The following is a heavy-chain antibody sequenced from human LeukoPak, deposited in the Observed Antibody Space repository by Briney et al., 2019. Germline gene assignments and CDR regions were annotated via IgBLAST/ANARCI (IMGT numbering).Heavy chain of an antibody. CDR3: ARKVYSFDVFDY. CDR1: GGAISPYY. Sequence: PSETLSLTCTVSGGAISPYYWTWIWQPPGKGLEWIGYIYHSGTTNYNPSLKSRVTISIDTSKNQFSLKLSSVTAADTAVYYCARKVYSFDVFDYWGQGTLVTVSS. D-gene: IGHD2-15*01. V-gene: IGHV4-59*01. J-gene: IGHJ4*02. CDR2: IYHSGTT.